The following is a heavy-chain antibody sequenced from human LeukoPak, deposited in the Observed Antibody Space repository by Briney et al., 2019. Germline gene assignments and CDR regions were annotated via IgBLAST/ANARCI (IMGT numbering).Heavy chain of an antibody. J-gene: IGHJ4*02. CDR2: IYYSGST. D-gene: IGHD3-22*01. CDR3: ARLRNSGSSYYFDY. CDR1: GASISSYY. Sequence: KPSETLSLTCTVSGASISSYYWSWIRQPPGKGLEWIGYIYYSGSTSYNPTLKSRVTISVDTSKNQLSLRLSSVTAADTAVYYCARLRNSGSSYYFDYWGQGTLVTVSS. V-gene: IGHV4-59*08.